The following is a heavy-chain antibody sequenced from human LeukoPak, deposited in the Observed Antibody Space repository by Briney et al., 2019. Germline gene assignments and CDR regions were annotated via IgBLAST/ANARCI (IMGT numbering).Heavy chain of an antibody. D-gene: IGHD6-13*01. CDR1: GGSISSYY. CDR2: VYYSGST. CDR3: AREVGIAAAGDNWFDP. Sequence: SETLSLTCTVSGGSISSYYWSWIRQPPGKGLEWIGYVYYSGSTNYNPSLKSRVTISVDTSKNQSSLKLSSVTAADTAVCYCAREVGIAAAGDNWFDPWGQGTLVTVSS. V-gene: IGHV4-59*01. J-gene: IGHJ5*02.